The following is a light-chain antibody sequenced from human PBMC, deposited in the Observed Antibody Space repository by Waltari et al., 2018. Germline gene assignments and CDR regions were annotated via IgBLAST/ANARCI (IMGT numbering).Light chain of an antibody. CDR2: DVS. CDR3: SSYISSSTLEV. Sequence: QSALTQPASVSGSPGQSITISCTGTSSYVGASNYVSWYQQHPGKAPKLMIFDVSNRPSGVSNRFSGSKSGNTASLTISGLQAEDEADYYCSSYISSSTLEVFGGGTSLTVL. CDR1: SSYVGASNY. V-gene: IGLV2-14*03. J-gene: IGLJ2*01.